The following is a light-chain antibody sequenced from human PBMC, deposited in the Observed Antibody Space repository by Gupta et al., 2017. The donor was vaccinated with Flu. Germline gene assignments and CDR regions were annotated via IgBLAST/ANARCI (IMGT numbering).Light chain of an antibody. J-gene: IGKJ2*01. CDR3: QQYGSSPGT. V-gene: IGKV3-20*01. CDR1: QSVSRRF. Sequence: FVLTPSPGPLSLSPGERATFSCRASQSVSRRFLAWYQQKRGQAPRLLMYGASSRANGIPDRFSGSGSGTDFILTITTLEPEDFAVYYCQQYGSSPGTFGQGTKLEIK. CDR2: GAS.